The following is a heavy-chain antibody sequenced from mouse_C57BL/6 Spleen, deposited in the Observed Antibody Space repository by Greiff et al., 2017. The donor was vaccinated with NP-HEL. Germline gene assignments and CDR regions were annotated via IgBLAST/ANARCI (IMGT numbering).Heavy chain of an antibody. V-gene: IGHV1-81*01. CDR2: IYPRSGNT. D-gene: IGHD1-1*01. CDR3: ARDYYGSSYGGYFDV. CDR1: GYTFTSYG. J-gene: IGHJ1*03. Sequence: VKLMESGAELARPGASVKLSCKASGYTFTSYGISWVKQRTGQGLEWIGEIYPRSGNTYYNEKFKGKATLTADKSSSTAYMELRSLTSEDSAVYFCARDYYGSSYGGYFDVWGTGTTVTVSS.